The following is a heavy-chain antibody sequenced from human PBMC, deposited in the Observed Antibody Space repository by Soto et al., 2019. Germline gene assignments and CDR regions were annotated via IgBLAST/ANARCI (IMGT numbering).Heavy chain of an antibody. Sequence: QVQLVQSGAEVKKPGASVKVSCKASGYTFASYAISWMRQAPGQGLEWMGWISAYNGNTNYAQKLQGRVTMTTDTSTRTAYMAPRSLCSDDTAVYYCASDPPPADLWGQATVVPVSS. V-gene: IGHV1-18*01. CDR1: GYTFASYA. CDR2: ISAYNGNT. CDR3: ASDPPPADL. D-gene: IGHD2-2*01. J-gene: IGHJ5*02.